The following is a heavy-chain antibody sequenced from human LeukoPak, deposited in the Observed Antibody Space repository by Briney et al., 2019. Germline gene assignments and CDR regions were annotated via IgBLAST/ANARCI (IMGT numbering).Heavy chain of an antibody. Sequence: GSSVKVSCKASGGTFSSYAISWVRQAPGQGLEWMGGIIPIFGTANYAQKFQGRVTITADESTSTAYMELSSLRSEDTAVYYCARARVSSSSSPYYYGMDVWGQGTTVTVSS. J-gene: IGHJ6*02. D-gene: IGHD6-6*01. CDR1: GGTFSSYA. V-gene: IGHV1-69*01. CDR2: IIPIFGTA. CDR3: ARARVSSSSSPYYYGMDV.